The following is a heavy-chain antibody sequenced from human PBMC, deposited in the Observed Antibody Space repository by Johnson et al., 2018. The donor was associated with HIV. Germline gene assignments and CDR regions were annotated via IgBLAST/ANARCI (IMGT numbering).Heavy chain of an antibody. CDR1: GFTFTNVW. Sequence: VQLMESGGGLVQPGRSLRLSCAASGFTFTNVWMSWVRQAPGKGLEWVSGINWNGGSTGYAESVTGRFTISRANAKNSLYLHMNSLRAEDTSLYYWAGEGLRHDAFDIWGQGTMVTVSS. CDR2: INWNGGST. J-gene: IGHJ3*02. CDR3: AGEGLRHDAFDI. D-gene: IGHD5-12*01. V-gene: IGHV3-20*04.